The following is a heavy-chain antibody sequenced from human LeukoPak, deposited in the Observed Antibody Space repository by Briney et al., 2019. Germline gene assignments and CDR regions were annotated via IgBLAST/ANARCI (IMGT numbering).Heavy chain of an antibody. CDR2: IYSGGST. J-gene: IGHJ4*02. Sequence: GGSLTLSCAPSGFTLSFNYMMCVPQAPGKGLEWFLLIYSGGSTSYADSVKGRFSFSRDNSKNTLYLQMNSLRAEDTAVYYCARDRVNWNDVGGLFDYWGQGTLVTVSS. D-gene: IGHD1-1*01. CDR1: GFTLSFNY. V-gene: IGHV3-53*01. CDR3: ARDRVNWNDVGGLFDY.